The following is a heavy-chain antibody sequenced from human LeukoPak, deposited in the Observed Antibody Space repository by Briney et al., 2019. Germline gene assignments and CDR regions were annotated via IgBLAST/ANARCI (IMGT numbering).Heavy chain of an antibody. CDR3: AKDSNTGGYSFGS. V-gene: IGHV3-43*01. CDR2: ISWDGGIT. CDR1: GFTFHHYS. J-gene: IGHJ4*02. Sequence: PGGSLRLSCAASGFTFHHYSMHWVRQPPGKGLEWVSLISWDGGITYYADSGRGRFTISRDNSKNSLSLEMNSLRTEDTALYYCAKDSNTGGYSFGSWGQGTLVTVTS. D-gene: IGHD5-12*01.